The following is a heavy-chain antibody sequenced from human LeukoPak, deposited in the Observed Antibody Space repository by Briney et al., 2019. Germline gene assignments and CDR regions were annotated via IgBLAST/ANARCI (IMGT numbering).Heavy chain of an antibody. CDR3: ASMTTVTTVY. V-gene: IGHV4-34*01. Sequence: SETLSLTCAVYGGSFSGYYWSWIRQPPGKGLEWIGEINHSGSTNYNPSLKSRVTISVDTSKNQFSLKLSSVTAADTAVHYCASMTTVTTVYWGQGTLVTVSS. D-gene: IGHD4-17*01. J-gene: IGHJ4*02. CDR2: INHSGST. CDR1: GGSFSGYY.